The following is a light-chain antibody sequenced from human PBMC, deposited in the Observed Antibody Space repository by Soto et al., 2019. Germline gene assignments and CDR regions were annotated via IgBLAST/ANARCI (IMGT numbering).Light chain of an antibody. CDR1: NIGSKS. CDR3: QVWDSSKGV. V-gene: IGLV3-21*04. CDR2: YDS. J-gene: IGLJ2*01. Sequence: SYELTQPPSVSVAPGKTARITSGGNNIGSKSVHWYQQKPGQAPVLVIYYDSDRPSGIPERFSGSNSGNTATLTISRVEAGDEADYYCQVWDSSKGVFGGGTKLTVL.